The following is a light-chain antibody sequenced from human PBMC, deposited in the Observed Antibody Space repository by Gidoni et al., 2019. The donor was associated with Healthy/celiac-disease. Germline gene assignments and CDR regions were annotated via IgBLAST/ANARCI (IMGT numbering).Light chain of an antibody. V-gene: IGKV2-28*01. CDR1: QSLLHSNGYNY. Sequence: DIVWTQYPLSLPATPGEPASISSRSSQSLLHSNGYNYLYWYLQKPGQSPQLLIYLGSNRASGVPDRFSGSGSGTDFMLNFSRLEAADVRVYYCMQALQTLTFXGXTKVEIK. J-gene: IGKJ4*01. CDR2: LGS. CDR3: MQALQTLT.